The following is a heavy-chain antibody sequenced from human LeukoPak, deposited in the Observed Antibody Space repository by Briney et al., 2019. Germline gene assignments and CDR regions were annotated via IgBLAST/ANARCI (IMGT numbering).Heavy chain of an antibody. V-gene: IGHV3-15*01. J-gene: IGHJ4*02. Sequence: GGSLRLSCAASEFSVGSNYMTWVRQAPGKGLEWVGRIKSKTDGGTTDYAAPVKGRFTISRDDSKNTLYLQMNSLKTEDTAVYYCTDSSGYYDDYWGQGTLVTVSS. CDR3: TDSSGYYDDY. CDR1: EFSVGSNY. D-gene: IGHD3-22*01. CDR2: IKSKTDGGTT.